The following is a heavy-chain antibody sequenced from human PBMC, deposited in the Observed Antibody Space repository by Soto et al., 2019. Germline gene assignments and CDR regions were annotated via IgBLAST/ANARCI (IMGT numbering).Heavy chain of an antibody. V-gene: IGHV4-30-4*01. D-gene: IGHD5-18*01. Sequence: PSETLSLTCTVSGDSISSNNNYWSWICQPPGEGLEWIGFISYSGTTSYSPSLKSRVAISLDTSKNQFSLSLSSVTAADTAVYYCARGRGYSYGLDPWGQGTLVTVS. J-gene: IGHJ5*02. CDR3: ARGRGYSYGLDP. CDR1: GDSISSNNNY. CDR2: ISYSGTT.